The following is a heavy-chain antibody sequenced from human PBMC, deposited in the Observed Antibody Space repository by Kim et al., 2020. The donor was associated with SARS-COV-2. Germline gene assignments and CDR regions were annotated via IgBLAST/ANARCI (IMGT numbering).Heavy chain of an antibody. D-gene: IGHD6-19*01. CDR1: GGSFSGYY. J-gene: IGHJ4*02. V-gene: IGHV4-34*01. Sequence: SETLSLTCAVYGGSFSGYYWSWIRQPPGKGLEWIGEINHSGSTNYNPSLKSRVTISVDTSKNQFSLKLSSVTAADTAVYYCARAGTQWLVRGCIHYWGQGTLVTVSS. CDR3: ARAGTQWLVRGCIHY. CDR2: INHSGST.